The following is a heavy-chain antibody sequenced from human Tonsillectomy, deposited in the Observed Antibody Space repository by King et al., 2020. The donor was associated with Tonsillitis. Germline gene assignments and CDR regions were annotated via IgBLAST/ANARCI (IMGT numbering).Heavy chain of an antibody. CDR1: GDSISSAAYY. CDR3: ASTTLPYYPYYMEV. D-gene: IGHD2/OR15-2a*01. Sequence: VQLQESGPGLVKPSQTLSLTCTVSGDSISSAAYYWSWIRQHPGKGLEWIGYISYSGNTFYNPSLKSRLTISLDTSKNQFSLKVSSVNAADTAVYYCASTTLPYYPYYMEVWGKGTTVTVSS. V-gene: IGHV4-31*03. CDR2: ISYSGNT. J-gene: IGHJ6*03.